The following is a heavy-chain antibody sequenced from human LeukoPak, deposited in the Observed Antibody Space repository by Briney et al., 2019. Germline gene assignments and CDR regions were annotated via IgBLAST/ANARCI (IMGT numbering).Heavy chain of an antibody. D-gene: IGHD6-19*01. CDR1: GYTFTGYY. CDR3: ASFSSGLGSYGMDV. Sequence: ASVKVSCKASGYTFTGYYMHWVRQAPGQGLEWMGRINPNSGGTNYAQKFQGRVTMTRNTSISTAYMELSSLRSEDTAVYYCASFSSGLGSYGMDVWGQGTTVTVSS. J-gene: IGHJ6*02. CDR2: INPNSGGT. V-gene: IGHV1-2*06.